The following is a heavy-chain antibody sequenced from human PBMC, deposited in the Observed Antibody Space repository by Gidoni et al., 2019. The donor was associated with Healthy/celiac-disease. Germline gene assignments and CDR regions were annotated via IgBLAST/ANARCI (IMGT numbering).Heavy chain of an antibody. Sequence: QLQLQESGPGLVKPSETLSLTCTVSGGSISSSSYYWGWIRQPPGKGLEWIGSIYYSGSTYYNPSLKSRVTISVDTSKNQFSLKLSSVTAADTAVYYCARPAYSSSWYFGYWGQGTLVTVSS. CDR2: IYYSGST. J-gene: IGHJ4*02. CDR1: GGSISSSSYY. V-gene: IGHV4-39*01. D-gene: IGHD6-13*01. CDR3: ARPAYSSSWYFGY.